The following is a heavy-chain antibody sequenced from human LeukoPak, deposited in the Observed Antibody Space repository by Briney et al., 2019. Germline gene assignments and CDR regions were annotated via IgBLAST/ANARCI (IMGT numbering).Heavy chain of an antibody. J-gene: IGHJ6*03. V-gene: IGHV4-30-4*08. D-gene: IGHD2-2*01. Sequence: SETLSLTCTVSGGSISSGDYYWSWIRQPPGKGLEWIGYIYYSGSTYYNPSLKSRATISVDTSKNQFSLKLSSVTAADTAVYYCARGAFDCSSTSCYLYYYYMDVWGKGTTVTVSS. CDR2: IYYSGST. CDR1: GGSISSGDYY. CDR3: ARGAFDCSSTSCYLYYYYMDV.